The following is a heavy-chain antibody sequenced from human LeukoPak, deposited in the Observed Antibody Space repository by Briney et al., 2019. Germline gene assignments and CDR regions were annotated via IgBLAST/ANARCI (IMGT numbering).Heavy chain of an antibody. Sequence: GGSLRLSCAASGFTFSSTYMSWVRQAPGKGLEWVSVIYTGGKVYYIDSVKGRFTISRDTSKNTLYLQMNSLRADDTAVYYCVKDSPPRYSGSPPAYWGQGTLVTVSS. CDR3: VKDSPPRYSGSPPAY. J-gene: IGHJ4*02. D-gene: IGHD1-26*01. CDR2: IYTGGKV. V-gene: IGHV3-53*01. CDR1: GFTFSSTY.